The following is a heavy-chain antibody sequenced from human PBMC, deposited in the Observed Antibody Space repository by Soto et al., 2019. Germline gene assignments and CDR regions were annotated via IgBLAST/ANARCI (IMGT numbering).Heavy chain of an antibody. V-gene: IGHV1-69*13. Sequence: SVKVSCKASGGTFSSYAISWVRQAPGQGLEWMGGIIPIFGTANYAQKFQGRVTITADESTSTAYMELSSLRSEDTAVYYCASSADIVLIAYYYYYGMDVWGQGTTVTVPS. J-gene: IGHJ6*02. D-gene: IGHD2-8*01. CDR2: IIPIFGTA. CDR3: ASSADIVLIAYYYYYGMDV. CDR1: GGTFSSYA.